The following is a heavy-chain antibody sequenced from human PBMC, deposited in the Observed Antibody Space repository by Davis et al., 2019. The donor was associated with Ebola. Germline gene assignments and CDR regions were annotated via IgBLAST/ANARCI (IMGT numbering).Heavy chain of an antibody. CDR3: ARGRAGYDFWIYYYYGMDV. CDR1: GDSIISSKW. V-gene: IGHV4-4*02. Sequence: SETLSLTCAVSGDSIISSKWWSWLRQTPGKGLEWIGEFYHTGPTNYNPPLKSRVTISVDTSKNQFSLKLSSVTAADTAVYYCARGRAGYDFWIYYYYGMDVWGQGTTVTVSS. CDR2: FYHTGPT. J-gene: IGHJ6*02. D-gene: IGHD3-3*01.